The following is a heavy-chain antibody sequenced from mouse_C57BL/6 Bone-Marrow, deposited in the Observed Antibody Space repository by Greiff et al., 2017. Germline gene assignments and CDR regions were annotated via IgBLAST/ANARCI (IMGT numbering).Heavy chain of an antibody. CDR3: ASLWY. J-gene: IGHJ2*01. Sequence: QVQLQQPGAELVMPGTSVKLSCKASGYTFTSYWMHWVKQRPGQGLEWIGVIDPSDSYTNYNQKFKGKATLTVDTSSSTAYMQLSSLTSEDSAVYYCASLWYWGQGTTLTVSS. D-gene: IGHD6-2*01. CDR1: GYTFTSYW. CDR2: IDPSDSYT. V-gene: IGHV1-59*01.